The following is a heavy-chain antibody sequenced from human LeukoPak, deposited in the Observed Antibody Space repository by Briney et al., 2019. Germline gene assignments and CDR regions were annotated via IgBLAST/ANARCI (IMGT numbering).Heavy chain of an antibody. V-gene: IGHV1-18*01. Sequence: ASVKVSCKASGYTFTSYGISWARQAPGQGLEWMGWISAYNGNTNYAQKLQGRVTMTTDTSTSTAYMELRSLRSDDTAVYYCARGGRPYYYDSSGYQKVEYFQHWGQGTLVTVSS. CDR1: GYTFTSYG. CDR2: ISAYNGNT. CDR3: ARGGRPYYYDSSGYQKVEYFQH. D-gene: IGHD3-22*01. J-gene: IGHJ1*01.